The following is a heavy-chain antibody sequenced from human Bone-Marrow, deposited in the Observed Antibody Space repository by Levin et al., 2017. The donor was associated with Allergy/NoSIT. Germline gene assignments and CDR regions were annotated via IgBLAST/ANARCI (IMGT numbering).Heavy chain of an antibody. CDR3: AEDAETSPWSWFDY. CDR2: VSYSGTT. CDR1: GDSISRGEHY. J-gene: IGHJ4*02. V-gene: IGHV4-31*03. Sequence: LRLSCTVSGDSISRGEHYWSWIRQRPGKGLEWIGFVSYSGTTNHNHNPSLHNRVSISVDTSKNQFPLRLNSVTAADTAVYFCAEDAETSPWSWFDYWGQGTQVAVSS. D-gene: IGHD2-8*02.